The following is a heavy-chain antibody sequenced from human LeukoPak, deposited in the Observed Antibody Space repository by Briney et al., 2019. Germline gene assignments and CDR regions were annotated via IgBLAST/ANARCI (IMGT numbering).Heavy chain of an antibody. CDR2: ISSSSSYI. Sequence: GSLRLSCAASEFTFSSYSMNWVRQAPGKGLEWVSSISSSSSYIYYADSVKGRFTISRDNAKNSLYLQMNSLRAEDTAVYYCARGGYYDSSGYYYDYWGQGTLVTVSS. CDR1: EFTFSSYS. J-gene: IGHJ4*02. CDR3: ARGGYYDSSGYYYDY. D-gene: IGHD3-22*01. V-gene: IGHV3-21*01.